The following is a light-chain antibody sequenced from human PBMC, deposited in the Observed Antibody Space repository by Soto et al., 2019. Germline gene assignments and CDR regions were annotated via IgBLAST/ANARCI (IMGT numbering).Light chain of an antibody. Sequence: QSVLTQPRSVSGSPGRSVTISCTGTSSDVGGYKYVSWYQQHPGKAPKIMIYDVSERPSGVPDRFSGSKSGNTASLTISGLQAEDEADYYCCSYAGSYTYVFGTGTKV. CDR2: DVS. J-gene: IGLJ1*01. CDR1: SSDVGGYKY. V-gene: IGLV2-11*01. CDR3: CSYAGSYTYV.